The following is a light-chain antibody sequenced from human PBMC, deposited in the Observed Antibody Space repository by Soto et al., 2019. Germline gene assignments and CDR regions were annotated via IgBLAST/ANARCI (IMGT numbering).Light chain of an antibody. J-gene: IGLJ3*02. Sequence: QSALIQPPSVSGSPGQSVTISWTGTSSDLGNYDYVSWSQQHPDTVPKAMIYNVISQPSGVPDRLSASKSGNTASMTISGLQSEDEADYDCCSDTSSATRPFGGGTKLTVL. CDR3: CSDTSSATRP. CDR1: SSDLGNYDY. V-gene: IGLV2-11*01. CDR2: NVI.